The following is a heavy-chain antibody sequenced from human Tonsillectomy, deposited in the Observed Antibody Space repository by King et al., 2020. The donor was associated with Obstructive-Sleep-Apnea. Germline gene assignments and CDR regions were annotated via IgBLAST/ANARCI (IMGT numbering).Heavy chain of an antibody. J-gene: IGHJ4*02. CDR2: MYYSGNT. Sequence: LQLQESGPGLVKPSETLSLTCTVSGGSISNYYWSWIRQPPGKGLEWIGYMYYSGNTNFNPSLKSRVTISADTSKIQFSLRLSPVTAADTAVYYCARHRGVEDYGGYGDYFDYWGQGTQVTVSS. CDR1: GGSISNYY. V-gene: IGHV4-59*08. CDR3: ARHRGVEDYGGYGDYFDY. D-gene: IGHD5-12*01.